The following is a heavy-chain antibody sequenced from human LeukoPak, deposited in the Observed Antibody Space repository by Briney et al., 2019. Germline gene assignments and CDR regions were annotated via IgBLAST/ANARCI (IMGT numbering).Heavy chain of an antibody. J-gene: IGHJ4*02. D-gene: IGHD1-1*01. CDR3: ARDLLSRASTTYYFDY. Sequence: ASVKVSCKTSGYTFTGYYLHWVRQAPGQGLEWMGWINPTSGRTDSAQNFQGRFTMTTDPSITTVYMELSRLRSDDTAVYYCARDLLSRASTTYYFDYWGQGTLVTVSS. V-gene: IGHV1-2*02. CDR2: INPTSGRT. CDR1: GYTFTGYY.